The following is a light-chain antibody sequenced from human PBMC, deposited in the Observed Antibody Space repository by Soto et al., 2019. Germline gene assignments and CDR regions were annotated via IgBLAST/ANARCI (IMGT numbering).Light chain of an antibody. CDR2: SAS. CDR3: QKDNSALWT. CDR1: QGISNY. J-gene: IGKJ1*01. Sequence: DIQMTQSPSSLSASVGDRVTITCRASQGISNYLAWYQQKPGKVPQLLLYSASVLQYGVPSRFSGSGSAPDYTLTISSLQPEDLETYYCQKDNSALWTFGQGTKVEIK. V-gene: IGKV1-27*01.